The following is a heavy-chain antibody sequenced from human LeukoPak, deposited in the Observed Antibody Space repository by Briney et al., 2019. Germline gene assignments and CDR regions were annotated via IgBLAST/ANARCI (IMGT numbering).Heavy chain of an antibody. V-gene: IGHV1-2*02. CDR1: GYTFTPHH. D-gene: IGHD1-20*01. CDR2: INPSSGGT. Sequence: ASVRVSCTASGYTFTPHHMQWLRQAPGQGVEWMGWINPSSGGTKYAQKFAVRVTMTKDTSTSTAYRELSRLTPDDTAVFYCVRDVYDWNVYDIWGQGTLVTVS. J-gene: IGHJ4*02. CDR3: VRDVYDWNVYDI.